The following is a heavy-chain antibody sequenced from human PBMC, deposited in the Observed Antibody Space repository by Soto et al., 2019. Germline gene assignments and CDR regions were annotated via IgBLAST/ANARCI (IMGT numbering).Heavy chain of an antibody. CDR2: IWYDGSNK. D-gene: IGHD1-26*01. Sequence: HPGGSLRLSCAASGFTFSSYGMHWVRQAPGKGLEWVAVIWYDGSNKYYADSVKGRFTISRDNSKNTLYLQMNSLRAEDTAVYYCARGRHYPIERPVDYWGQGTLVTVS. CDR1: GFTFSSYG. J-gene: IGHJ4*02. V-gene: IGHV3-33*01. CDR3: ARGRHYPIERPVDY.